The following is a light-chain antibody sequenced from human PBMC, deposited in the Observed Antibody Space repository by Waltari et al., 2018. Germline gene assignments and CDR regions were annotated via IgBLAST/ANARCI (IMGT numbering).Light chain of an antibody. CDR2: VNSDGSH. CDR1: SGHSSNV. J-gene: IGLJ3*02. V-gene: IGLV4-69*01. CDR3: QTGGHGTWV. Sequence: QLVLTQSPSASASLGASVKLTCTLSSGHSSNVVAWHQQRPEKGPRYLMKVNSDGSHSKGDEIPDRFSGSSSGAERYLTISNLQSEDEADYYWQTGGHGTWVFGGGTKLTVL.